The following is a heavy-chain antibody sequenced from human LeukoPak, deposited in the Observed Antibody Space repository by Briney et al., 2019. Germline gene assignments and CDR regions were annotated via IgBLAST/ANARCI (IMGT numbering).Heavy chain of an antibody. V-gene: IGHV4-39*01. J-gene: IGHJ4*02. CDR1: GGSISSTSYY. Sequence: SETLSLTCTVSGGSISSTSYYWAWIRQPPGKGLEWIGSIYYTGSTFYNPSLKSRVTISVDTSKNQFSLKLSSLTAADTAVYYCARRDIVATINYWGQGTLVTVSS. CDR3: ARRDIVATINY. CDR2: IYYTGST. D-gene: IGHD5-12*01.